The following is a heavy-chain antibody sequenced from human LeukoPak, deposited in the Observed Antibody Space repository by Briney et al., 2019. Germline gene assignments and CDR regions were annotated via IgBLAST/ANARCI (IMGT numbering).Heavy chain of an antibody. CDR1: GYTFIDYY. V-gene: IGHV1-46*01. D-gene: IGHD4-23*01. J-gene: IGHJ4*02. CDR2: INPSGGST. Sequence: VSVKVSCKTSGYTFIDYYMHWVRQAPGQGLEWMGIINPSGGSTSYAQKFQGRVTLTRDTSTSTVYMELSSLRSEDTAVYYCARDYGGNDGFDYWGQGTLVTVSS. CDR3: ARDYGGNDGFDY.